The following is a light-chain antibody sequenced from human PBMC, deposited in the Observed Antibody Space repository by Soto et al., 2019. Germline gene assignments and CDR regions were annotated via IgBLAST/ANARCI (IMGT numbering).Light chain of an antibody. CDR2: ETS. J-gene: IGKJ5*01. V-gene: IGKV3-11*01. Sequence: EIVLTQSPATRSLSPGERATLSCRASQSVSNYLSWYQQKPGQAPRLLMYETSRRATGIPARFSGSGSGTDFTLTISSLEPEDFAVYYCQQYTQWPITFGQGTRLEIK. CDR1: QSVSNY. CDR3: QQYTQWPIT.